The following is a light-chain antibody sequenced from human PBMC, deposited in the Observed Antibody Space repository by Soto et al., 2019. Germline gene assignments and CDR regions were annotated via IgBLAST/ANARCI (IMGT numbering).Light chain of an antibody. V-gene: IGLV1-40*01. CDR1: SSNIGAGYD. J-gene: IGLJ1*01. CDR2: GNS. CDR3: QSYDSSLSGFV. Sequence: QAVVTQPPSVSGAPGQRVTISCTGSSSNIGAGYDVHWYQQLPGTAPKLLIYGNSNRPSGVPDRFSGSKSGTSASLAITGLQAEEESDYYGQSYDSSLSGFVFGTGTKLTVL.